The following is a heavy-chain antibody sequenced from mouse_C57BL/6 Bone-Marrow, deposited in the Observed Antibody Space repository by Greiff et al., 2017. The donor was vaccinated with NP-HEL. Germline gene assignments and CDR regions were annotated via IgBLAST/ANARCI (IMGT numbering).Heavy chain of an antibody. Sequence: VQLKESGPGLVQPSQSLSITCTVSGFSLTSYGVHWVRQPPGKGLEWLGVIWSGGSTDYNAAFISRLSISKDNSKSQVFFKMNSLQADDTAIYXCAKKGTTASYWYFDVWGTGTTVTVSS. CDR3: AKKGTTASYWYFDV. CDR1: GFSLTSYG. D-gene: IGHD1-2*01. CDR2: IWSGGST. J-gene: IGHJ1*03. V-gene: IGHV2-4*01.